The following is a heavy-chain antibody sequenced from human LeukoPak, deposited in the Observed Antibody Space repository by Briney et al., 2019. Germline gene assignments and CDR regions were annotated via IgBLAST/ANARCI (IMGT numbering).Heavy chain of an antibody. CDR2: IYHSGST. CDR3: ARIYSSSWFLNWFDP. CDR1: GYSISSGYF. D-gene: IGHD6-13*01. J-gene: IGHJ5*02. V-gene: IGHV4-38-2*02. Sequence: SETLSPTCTVSGYSISSGYFWGWIRQPPGKGLECIGTIYHSGSTYYNPSLKSRVTISVDTSKNQFSLRLNSVTAADTAVYYCARIYSSSWFLNWFDPWGQGTLVTVSS.